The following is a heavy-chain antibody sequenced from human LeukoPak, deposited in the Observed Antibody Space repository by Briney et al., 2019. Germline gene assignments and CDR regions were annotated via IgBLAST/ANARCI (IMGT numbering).Heavy chain of an antibody. V-gene: IGHV3-30*02. Sequence: GGSLRLSCAASGFTLSSYGMHWVRQAPGKGLEWVAFIRYDGSNKYYADSVKGRFTTSRDNSKNTLYLQMNSLRAEDTAVYYCAKLSGNGWYAADYWGQGTLVTVSS. D-gene: IGHD6-19*01. J-gene: IGHJ4*02. CDR3: AKLSGNGWYAADY. CDR2: IRYDGSNK. CDR1: GFTLSSYG.